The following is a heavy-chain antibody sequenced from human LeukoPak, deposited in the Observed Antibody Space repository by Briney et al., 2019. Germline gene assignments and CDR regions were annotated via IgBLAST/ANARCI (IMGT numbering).Heavy chain of an antibody. CDR2: ISGSGGST. Sequence: PGGSLRLSCAASGFTFSSYAMSWVRQAPGKGLEWVSAISGSGGSTYYADSVKGRFTISRDNSKNTLYLQMNSLRAEDTAVYYCAEVTYSWYSSGYYYPWDYWGQGTLVTVSS. D-gene: IGHD3-22*01. CDR3: AEVTYSWYSSGYYYPWDY. J-gene: IGHJ4*02. CDR1: GFTFSSYA. V-gene: IGHV3-23*01.